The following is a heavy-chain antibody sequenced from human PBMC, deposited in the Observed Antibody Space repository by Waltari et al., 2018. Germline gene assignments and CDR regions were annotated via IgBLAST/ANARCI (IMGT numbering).Heavy chain of an antibody. CDR3: ARRNSAGSWVDV. V-gene: IGHV4-39*01. Sequence: QLQLQESGPGLVKPSETLSLTCTVSGGSISSSSYYWGWIRQPPGKGLEWIGSIYYSVRTDYNPSLKSRVTISVETSKNQFSLKLSSVTAADTAVYYCARRNSAGSWVDVWGQGTTVTVSS. D-gene: IGHD6-19*01. CDR2: IYYSVRT. J-gene: IGHJ6*02. CDR1: GGSISSSSYY.